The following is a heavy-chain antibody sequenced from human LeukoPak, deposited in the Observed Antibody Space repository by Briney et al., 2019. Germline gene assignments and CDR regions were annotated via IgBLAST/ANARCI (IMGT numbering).Heavy chain of an antibody. CDR3: AREGGFSRPLDY. CDR1: GGSVINTNW. D-gene: IGHD3-3*01. Sequence: SGTLSLTCGVSGGSVINTNWWTWVRPPPGKGLEWMGEVHLDGRTNYNPSLESRLTMSVDVSENQVSLKLTSVTAADTVVYYCAREGGFSRPLDYSGQGTLVTVSS. V-gene: IGHV4-4*02. J-gene: IGHJ4*02. CDR2: VHLDGRT.